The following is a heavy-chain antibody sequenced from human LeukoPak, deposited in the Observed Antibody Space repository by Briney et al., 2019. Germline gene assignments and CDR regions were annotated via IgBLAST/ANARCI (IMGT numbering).Heavy chain of an antibody. CDR2: ISYDRSNK. Sequence: PGGSLRLSCAASGFTFSSYAMHWVRQAPGKGLEWVAVISYDRSNKYYADSVKGRFTISRDNSKNTLYLQMNSLRAEDTAVYYCARDSNGDYGGGFDPWGQGTLVTVSS. D-gene: IGHD4-17*01. CDR1: GFTFSSYA. V-gene: IGHV3-30-3*01. J-gene: IGHJ5*02. CDR3: ARDSNGDYGGGFDP.